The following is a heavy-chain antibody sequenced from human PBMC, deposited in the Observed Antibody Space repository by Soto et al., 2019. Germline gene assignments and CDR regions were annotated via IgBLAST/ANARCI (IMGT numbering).Heavy chain of an antibody. CDR2: IKEDGSEK. J-gene: IGHJ6*02. V-gene: IGHV3-7*03. CDR3: TRKRFGMDV. CDR1: GSTFSNSW. Sequence: GGSLRLSCAASGSTFSNSWMSWVRQAPGKGLEWVANIKEDGSEKDYVDPVKGRFTITRDNAKNSLYLQMNNLRAEDTAVYFCTRKRFGMDVWGQGTTVTVSS.